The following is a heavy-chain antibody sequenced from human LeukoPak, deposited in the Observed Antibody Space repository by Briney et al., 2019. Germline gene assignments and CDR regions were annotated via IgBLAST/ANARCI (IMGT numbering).Heavy chain of an antibody. Sequence: PGGSLRLSCAASGFTLSTYTMNWVRQAPGKGLEWVSSISSSGSYIYYADSVKGRFTISRDNAKNSLYLQMNSLRAEDTAVYYCARGRSGGIVVRIFDYWGQGTLVTVSS. CDR3: ARGRSGGIVVRIFDY. CDR1: GFTLSTYT. D-gene: IGHD1-26*01. V-gene: IGHV3-21*01. J-gene: IGHJ4*02. CDR2: ISSSGSYI.